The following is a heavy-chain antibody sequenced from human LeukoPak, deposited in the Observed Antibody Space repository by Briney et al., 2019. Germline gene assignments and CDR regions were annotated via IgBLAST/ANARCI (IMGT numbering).Heavy chain of an antibody. V-gene: IGHV3-15*01. CDR1: GFTFSNGW. D-gene: IGHD6-19*01. J-gene: IGHJ4*02. CDR2: IKSKTDGGIT. Sequence: GVSLRLSCVASGFTFSNGWMSWVRQAPGKGLEWVGRIKSKTDGGITDYAAPVKGRFTISRDDSKNTLYLQMNSLETEDTAVYYCTYSSGWYPFPDYWGQGTLVTVSS. CDR3: TYSSGWYPFPDY.